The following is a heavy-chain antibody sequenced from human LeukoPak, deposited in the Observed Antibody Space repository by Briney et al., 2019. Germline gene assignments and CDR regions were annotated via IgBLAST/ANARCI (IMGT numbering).Heavy chain of an antibody. J-gene: IGHJ5*02. D-gene: IGHD4-17*01. CDR1: GGCISSSSYY. CDR2: IYYSGST. V-gene: IGHV4-39*01. CDR3: ARSLAHYGDPTNWFDP. Sequence: SETLALTCTVSGGCISSSSYYWGWIRQPPGKGLEWIVSIYYSGSTYYNPSLKSRVTISVDTSKNQFSLKLSSVTAADTAVYYCARSLAHYGDPTNWFDPWGQGTLVTVSS.